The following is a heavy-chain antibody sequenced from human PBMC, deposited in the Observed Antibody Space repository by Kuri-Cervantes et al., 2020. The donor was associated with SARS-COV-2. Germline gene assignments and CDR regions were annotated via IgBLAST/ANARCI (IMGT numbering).Heavy chain of an antibody. CDR3: ARDSYYDSPGH. D-gene: IGHD3-22*01. J-gene: IGHJ4*02. Sequence: ETLSLTCAASGFTFSSYSMNWVRQAPGKGLEWVSSISSSSSYIYYADSVKGRFTISRDNAKNSLYLQMNSLRAEDTAVYYCARDSYYDSPGHWGQGTLVTDSS. V-gene: IGHV3-21*01. CDR2: ISSSSSYI. CDR1: GFTFSSYS.